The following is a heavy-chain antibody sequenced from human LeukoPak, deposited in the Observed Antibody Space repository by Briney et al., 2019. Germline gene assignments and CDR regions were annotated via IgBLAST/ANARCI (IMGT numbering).Heavy chain of an antibody. CDR1: GFMFRNYA. CDR3: ARDGGSGSLFRYFDY. V-gene: IGHV3-30-3*01. CDR2: TSFDGSTK. D-gene: IGHD3-10*01. Sequence: PGGSLRLSCAASGFMFRNYAMEWVRQVPGKGLEWVAVTSFDGSTKFSADSVKGRFTISRDNSKNTLYLQMNSLRAEDTAVYYCARDGGSGSLFRYFDYWGQGTLVTVSS. J-gene: IGHJ4*02.